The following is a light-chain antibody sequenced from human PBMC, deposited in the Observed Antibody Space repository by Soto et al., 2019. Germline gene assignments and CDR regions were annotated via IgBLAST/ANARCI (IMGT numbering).Light chain of an antibody. CDR1: QSISSSN. CDR3: LQYGSSPFT. CDR2: GAS. J-gene: IGKJ3*01. V-gene: IGKV3-20*01. Sequence: EIVLTQSPGTLSLSPGERATLSCRARQSISSSNLAWYQQKPGQAPRLLIYGASSRATDIPDRFSGRGAGTDFTLTVRGLELEDFAVYYCLQYGSSPFTCGAGTKVDI.